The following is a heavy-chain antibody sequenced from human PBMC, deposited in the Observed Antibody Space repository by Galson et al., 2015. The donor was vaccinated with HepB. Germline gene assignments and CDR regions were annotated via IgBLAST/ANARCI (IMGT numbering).Heavy chain of an antibody. V-gene: IGHV1-18*04. CDR3: VRDQGDDFWSGNPPRDAFDI. CDR2: SSAYNGNT. Sequence: QSGAEVKKPGASVKVSCKASGYTFTGYGISWVRQAPGQGLEWMGWSSAYNGNTNYVQNLQGRVTMTTDTSTSTAYMGLRSLRSDDTAVYYCVRDQGDDFWSGNPPRDAFDIWGQGTMVTVSS. J-gene: IGHJ3*02. D-gene: IGHD3-3*01. CDR1: GYTFTGYG.